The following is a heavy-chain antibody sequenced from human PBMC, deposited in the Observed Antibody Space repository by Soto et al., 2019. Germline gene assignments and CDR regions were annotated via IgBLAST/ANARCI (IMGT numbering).Heavy chain of an antibody. Sequence: GGSLRLSCAASGFTFSSYAMSWIRQAPGKGLEWVSAISASGGGTYYVDSVKGRFTISRDNSKNTLYLQMNSLRAEDSALYYCAKDHESDYWGQGTLVTVSS. J-gene: IGHJ4*02. CDR3: AKDHESDY. CDR1: GFTFSSYA. CDR2: ISASGGGT. V-gene: IGHV3-23*01.